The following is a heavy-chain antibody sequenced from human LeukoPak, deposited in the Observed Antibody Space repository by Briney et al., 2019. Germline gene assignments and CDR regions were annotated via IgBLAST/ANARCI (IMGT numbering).Heavy chain of an antibody. D-gene: IGHD2-15*01. Sequence: AAVKVSCKASGYTFTSYGISWVRQAPGQGLEWMGWISAYNGNTNYAQKLQGRVTMTTDTSTSTAYVELRSLRSDDTAVYYCARVQRKDYSHYYYYYMDVWGKGTTVTVSS. J-gene: IGHJ6*03. CDR1: GYTFTSYG. V-gene: IGHV1-18*01. CDR3: ARVQRKDYSHYYYYYMDV. CDR2: ISAYNGNT.